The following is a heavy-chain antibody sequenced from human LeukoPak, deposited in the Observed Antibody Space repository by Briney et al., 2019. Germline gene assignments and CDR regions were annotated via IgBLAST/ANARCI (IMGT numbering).Heavy chain of an antibody. V-gene: IGHV3-30-3*01. Sequence: GGSLRLSCAASGFTFSSYAMHWVRQAPGKGLEWVAVISYDGSNKYYADSVKGRFTISRDNSKNTLYLQMNSLRAEDTAVYYCASPTGYYDSSGYYLDYRGQGTLVTVSS. CDR2: ISYDGSNK. J-gene: IGHJ4*02. D-gene: IGHD3-22*01. CDR3: ASPTGYYDSSGYYLDY. CDR1: GFTFSSYA.